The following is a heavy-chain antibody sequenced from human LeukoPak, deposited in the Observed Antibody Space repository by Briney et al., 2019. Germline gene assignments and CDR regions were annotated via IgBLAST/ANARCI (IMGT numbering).Heavy chain of an antibody. V-gene: IGHV3-30*18. CDR3: AKSPDYYDSSGYSYYFDY. Sequence: GRSLRLSCAASGFTFSSYGMHWVRQAPGKGLEWVAVISSDGSDKYYADSVKGRFTISRDNSKNTLYLQMNSLRAEDTAVYYCAKSPDYYDSSGYSYYFDYWGQGTLVTVSS. CDR2: ISSDGSDK. CDR1: GFTFSSYG. D-gene: IGHD3-22*01. J-gene: IGHJ4*02.